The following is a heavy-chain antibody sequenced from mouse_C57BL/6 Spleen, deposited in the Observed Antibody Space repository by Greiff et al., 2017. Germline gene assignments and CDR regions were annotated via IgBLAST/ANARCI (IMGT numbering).Heavy chain of an antibody. CDR2: IWSGGST. V-gene: IGHV2-2*01. Sequence: QVQLQQSGPGLVQPSQSLSITCTVSGFSLTSYGVHWVRQSPGKGLEWLGVIWSGGSTDYNAAFISRLSISKDNSKSQVFFKMNSLQADDTAIYYCARRGIYYDYDEDYYAMDYWGQGTSVTVSS. CDR3: ARRGIYYDYDEDYYAMDY. CDR1: GFSLTSYG. D-gene: IGHD2-4*01. J-gene: IGHJ4*01.